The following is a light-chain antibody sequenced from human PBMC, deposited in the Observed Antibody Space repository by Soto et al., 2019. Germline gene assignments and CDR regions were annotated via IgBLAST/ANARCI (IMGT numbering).Light chain of an antibody. CDR3: QQFNDSPLT. Sequence: AIQLTQSPSSLSASVGDRVTITCRASQAISRALAWYQQKPGKPPQLLIHDASTLESGVPSRFSGSGSGTDLTLTISSLQPEDFATYYCQQFNDSPLTFGQGTRLEIK. J-gene: IGKJ5*01. CDR1: QAISRA. V-gene: IGKV1D-13*01. CDR2: DAS.